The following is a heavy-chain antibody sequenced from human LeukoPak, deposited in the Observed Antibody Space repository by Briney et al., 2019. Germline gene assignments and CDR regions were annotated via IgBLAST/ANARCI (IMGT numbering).Heavy chain of an antibody. D-gene: IGHD1-1*01. Sequence: GGSLRLSCAASGFTFSSYGMHWVRQAPGKGLEWVSVISGSGDSTDYADSVKGRFTISRDNSKNTLSLQMNSLRAEDTAVYYCANLRESFWIPEFDYWGQGTLVTVSS. CDR1: GFTFSSYG. CDR2: ISGSGDST. CDR3: ANLRESFWIPEFDY. J-gene: IGHJ4*02. V-gene: IGHV3-23*01.